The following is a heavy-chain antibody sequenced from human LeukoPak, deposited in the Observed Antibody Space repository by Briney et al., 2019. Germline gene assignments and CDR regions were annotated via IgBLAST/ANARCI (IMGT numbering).Heavy chain of an antibody. D-gene: IGHD3-16*01. CDR2: MNNDGRVI. CDR1: GFTFSSYA. J-gene: IGHJ4*02. V-gene: IGHV3-74*01. CDR3: AREFEATGFWALDY. Sequence: PGGSLRLSCAASGFTFSSYAMSWVRQAPGKGLVWVSRMNNDGRVISYADSVKGRFTISRDNAKNTLYLQMNSLRAEDTAVYYCAREFEATGFWALDYWGQGTLVTASS.